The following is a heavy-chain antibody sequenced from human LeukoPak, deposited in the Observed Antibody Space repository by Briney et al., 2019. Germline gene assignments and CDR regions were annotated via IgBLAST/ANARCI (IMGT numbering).Heavy chain of an antibody. Sequence: SETLSLTCTVSGGSISSSSYYWGWIRQPPGKGLEWIGSIYYSGSTYYNPSLKSRVTMSVDTSKNQFSLKLNSVTAADTAVYFCANGQQDPDYYMDVWGKGTTVTVSS. CDR3: ANGQQDPDYYMDV. V-gene: IGHV4-39*01. D-gene: IGHD6-13*01. J-gene: IGHJ6*03. CDR1: GGSISSSSYY. CDR2: IYYSGST.